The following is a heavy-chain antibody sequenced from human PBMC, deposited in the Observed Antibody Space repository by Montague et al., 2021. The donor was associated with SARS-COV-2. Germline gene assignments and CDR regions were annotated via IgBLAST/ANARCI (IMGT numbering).Heavy chain of an antibody. V-gene: IGHV4-34*01. D-gene: IGHD3-22*01. CDR1: GGSFSDYY. CDR2: INHSGST. Sequence: SETLSLTCAVYGGSFSDYYWSWIRQPPGKGLEWMGEINHSGSTNYNPSLRSRVTISVYTTKNQFSLKLSAVTAAATAVYYCARGAPAISMIIVVLTGAGWYFDPWGRGTPVTVSS. J-gene: IGHJ2*01. CDR3: ARGAPAISMIIVVLTGAGWYFDP.